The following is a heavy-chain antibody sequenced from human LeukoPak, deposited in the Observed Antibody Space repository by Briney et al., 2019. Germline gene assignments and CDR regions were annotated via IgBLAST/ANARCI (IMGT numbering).Heavy chain of an antibody. D-gene: IGHD6-19*01. CDR1: GYTFTSYY. CDR2: INPSGGST. Sequence: GASVKVSCKASGYTFTSYYMHWVRQAPGQGLEWMGIINPSGGSTSYAQKFQGRVTMTTDTSTSTAYMELRSLRSDDTAVYYCAREQWLAAFDYWGQGTLVTVSS. V-gene: IGHV1-46*01. J-gene: IGHJ4*02. CDR3: AREQWLAAFDY.